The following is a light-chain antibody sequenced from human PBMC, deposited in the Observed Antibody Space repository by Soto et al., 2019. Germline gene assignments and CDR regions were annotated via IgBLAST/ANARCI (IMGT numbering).Light chain of an antibody. V-gene: IGLV2-14*01. CDR1: SSDIGRYNY. CDR3: SSYTTSLTVV. J-gene: IGLJ2*01. Sequence: QSVLTQPTYVSGSPGQSINISCTGTSSDIGRYNYVSWYQQHPGKAPKLMIYEVSKWPSGISNRFSGSKSGNTASLTISGLRAEDEADYYCSSYTTSLTVVFGGGTKLTVL. CDR2: EVS.